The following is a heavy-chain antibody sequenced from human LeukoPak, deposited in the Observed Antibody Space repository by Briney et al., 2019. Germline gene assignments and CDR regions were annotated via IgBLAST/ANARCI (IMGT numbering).Heavy chain of an antibody. V-gene: IGHV4-4*07. D-gene: IGHD6-6*01. CDR2: ISTSGST. Sequence: SETLSLTCTVSGGSISSYYWSWIRQPAGKGLESIGHISTSGSTDYNPSLKSRVTVSVDTSKNHFSLKLNSVTPADTAVYYCARGARYFDYWGQGILVTVSS. CDR1: GGSISSYY. CDR3: ARGARYFDY. J-gene: IGHJ4*02.